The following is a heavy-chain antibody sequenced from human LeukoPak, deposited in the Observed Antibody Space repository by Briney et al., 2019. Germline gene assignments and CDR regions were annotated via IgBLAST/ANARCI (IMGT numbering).Heavy chain of an antibody. Sequence: ASVKVSCKASGYTFTSYGISWVRQAPGQGLEWMGWISAYNGNTNYAQKLQGRVTMTTDTSTSTAYMELSSLRSEDTAVYYCATVGNCTNGVCYTGPNWFDPWGQGTLVTVSS. CDR3: ATVGNCTNGVCYTGPNWFDP. CDR1: GYTFTSYG. CDR2: ISAYNGNT. J-gene: IGHJ5*02. D-gene: IGHD2-8*01. V-gene: IGHV1-18*01.